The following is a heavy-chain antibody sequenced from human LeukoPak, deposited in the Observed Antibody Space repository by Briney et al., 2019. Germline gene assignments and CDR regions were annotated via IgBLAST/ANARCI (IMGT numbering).Heavy chain of an antibody. D-gene: IGHD1-26*01. Sequence: SETLSLTCTVSGGSISSYYWSWIRQPPGKGLEWIGYIYYSGSTNYNPSLKSRVTISVDTSKNQFSLKLSSVTAADTAVYHCARVRGSGSYKHFDYWAQGTLFTVSS. CDR2: IYYSGST. V-gene: IGHV4-59*01. CDR3: ARVRGSGSYKHFDY. CDR1: GGSISSYY. J-gene: IGHJ4*02.